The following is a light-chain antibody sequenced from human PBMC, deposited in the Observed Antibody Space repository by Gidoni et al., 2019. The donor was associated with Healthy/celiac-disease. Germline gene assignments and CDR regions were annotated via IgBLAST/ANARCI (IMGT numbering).Light chain of an antibody. Sequence: QSVLTQPHSVSGAPGQRVTISCTGSSSNIGAGYDVHWYQQLPGTAPKLLIYGTSNRPSGVPDRFSGSKSGTSASLAITGLQAEDEADYYCQSYDSSLVVVFGGGTKLTVL. J-gene: IGLJ2*01. CDR1: SSNIGAGYD. CDR3: QSYDSSLVVV. CDR2: GTS. V-gene: IGLV1-40*01.